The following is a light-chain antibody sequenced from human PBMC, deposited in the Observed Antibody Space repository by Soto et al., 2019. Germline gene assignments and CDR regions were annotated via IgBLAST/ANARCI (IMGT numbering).Light chain of an antibody. Sequence: QSALTQPRSVSGSPGQSVTISCTGTSSDVGGYNFVSWYQHHPGKAPKLMIYDVSNRPSGVPDRFSGSKSGNTASLTISGLQAEDEADYYCCSYAGTYTYGFGTGTKITVL. CDR2: DVS. CDR1: SSDVGGYNF. J-gene: IGLJ1*01. CDR3: CSYAGTYTYG. V-gene: IGLV2-11*01.